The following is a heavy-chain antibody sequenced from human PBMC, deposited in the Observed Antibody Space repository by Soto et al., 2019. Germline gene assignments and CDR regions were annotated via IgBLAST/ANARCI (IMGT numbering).Heavy chain of an antibody. V-gene: IGHV3-23*01. Sequence: PGGSLRLSCAASGFTISSYAMSWVRQAPGKGLEWVSAISGSGGSTYYADSVKGRFTISRDNSKNTLYLQMNSLRAEDTAVYYCARGAIQLWLLLFDYWGQGTLVTVSS. D-gene: IGHD5-18*01. J-gene: IGHJ4*02. CDR2: ISGSGGST. CDR3: ARGAIQLWLLLFDY. CDR1: GFTISSYA.